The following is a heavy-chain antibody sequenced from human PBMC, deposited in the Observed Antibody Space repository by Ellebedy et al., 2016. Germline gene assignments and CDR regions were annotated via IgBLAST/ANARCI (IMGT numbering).Heavy chain of an antibody. CDR1: GFAFNKYA. J-gene: IGHJ4*02. CDR3: VKEFDY. Sequence: GESLKISCVGSGFAFNKYAMNWVRQAPGKGLEWVANIKQDGSETYYVESVRGRFSSSRDNAKNSLYLQMNSLRAEDTGIYYCVKEFDYWGPGTLVTVSS. CDR2: IKQDGSET. V-gene: IGHV3-7*01.